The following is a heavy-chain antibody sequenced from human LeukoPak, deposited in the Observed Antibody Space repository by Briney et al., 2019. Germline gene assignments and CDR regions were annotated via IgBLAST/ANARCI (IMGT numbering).Heavy chain of an antibody. V-gene: IGHV4-59*08. CDR3: ASSRTIFGVVLYPDY. D-gene: IGHD3-3*01. CDR2: IYYSGST. CDR1: GGSISSYY. Sequence: SETLSLTCTVSGGSISSYYWGWIRQPPGKGLEWIGYIYYSGSTNYNPSLKSRVTISVDTSKNQFSLKLSSVTAADTAVYYCASSRTIFGVVLYPDYWGQGTLVTVSS. J-gene: IGHJ4*02.